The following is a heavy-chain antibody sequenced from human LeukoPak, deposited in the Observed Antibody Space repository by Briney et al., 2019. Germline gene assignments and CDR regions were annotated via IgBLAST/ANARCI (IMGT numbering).Heavy chain of an antibody. CDR3: ATVGRESSGYYYYYYYYMDV. V-gene: IGHV3-74*01. D-gene: IGHD3-22*01. J-gene: IGHJ6*03. CDR2: INTDGSST. CDR1: GFSFSGYG. Sequence: GGSLRLSCAASGFSFSGYGMHWVRQAPGKGLVWVSHINTDGSSTNYADSVKGRFTISRDNARNTLYLQMNSLRAEDTAVYYCATVGRESSGYYYYYYYYMDVWGKGTTVTVSS.